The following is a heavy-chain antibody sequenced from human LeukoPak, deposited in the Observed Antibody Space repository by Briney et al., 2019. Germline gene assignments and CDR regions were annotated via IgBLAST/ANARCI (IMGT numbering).Heavy chain of an antibody. Sequence: QSGGSLRLSCAASGFTFDDYAMHWVRQAPGKGLEWVSGISWNSDKIGYGDSVKGRFTISRDNAKNSLDLQMNSLRAEDTAFYYCAKDRGYSYGSYGMDVWGQGTTVTVSS. J-gene: IGHJ6*02. CDR3: AKDRGYSYGSYGMDV. D-gene: IGHD5-12*01. V-gene: IGHV3-9*01. CDR2: ISWNSDKI. CDR1: GFTFDDYA.